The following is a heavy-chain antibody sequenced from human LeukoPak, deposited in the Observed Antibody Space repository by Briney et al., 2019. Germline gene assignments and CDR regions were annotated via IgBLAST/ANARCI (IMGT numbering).Heavy chain of an antibody. J-gene: IGHJ4*02. V-gene: IGHV3-7*01. D-gene: IGHD2-15*01. CDR1: GFTFSSYW. CDR3: ARRIPGLTPHIDY. CDR2: INQDGSEK. Sequence: GGSLRLSCAASGFTFSSYWMSWVRQAPGKGLEWVANINQDGSEKYYVDSVKGRFTISRDNAKNSLYLQMNSLRAEDTAVYYCARRIPGLTPHIDYWGQGTLVTVSS.